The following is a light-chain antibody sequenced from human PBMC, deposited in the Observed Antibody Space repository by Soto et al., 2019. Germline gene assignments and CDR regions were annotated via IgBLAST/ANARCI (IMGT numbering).Light chain of an antibody. CDR1: QSVSTYY. Sequence: ETVWTQTAAKMSVSGEEVATRCCRTSQSVSTYYLAWYQQKPGQVPRLLIYGASSRPTGIPDRFSVSGYGTDFSLSIRRLEAEDSAVYYCMQYGSSPGTFGQGTKVDIK. V-gene: IGKV3-20*01. CDR3: MQYGSSPGT. CDR2: GAS. J-gene: IGKJ1*01.